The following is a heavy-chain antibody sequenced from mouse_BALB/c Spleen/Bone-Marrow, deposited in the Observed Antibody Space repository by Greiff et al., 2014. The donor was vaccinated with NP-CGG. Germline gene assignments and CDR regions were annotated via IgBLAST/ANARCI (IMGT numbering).Heavy chain of an antibody. V-gene: IGHV1S135*01. CDR3: ARDWDYYAMDY. D-gene: IGHD4-1*01. CDR1: GYAFTSYN. CDR2: IDPYNGGT. J-gene: IGHJ4*01. Sequence: EVQLQQSGPELVKPGASVKVSCKASGYAFTSYNMYWVKQSHGKSLEWIGYIDPYNGGTSQNQKFKGKATLTVDKSSSTAYMHLSSLTSEDSAVYYRARDWDYYAMDYWGQGASVTVSS.